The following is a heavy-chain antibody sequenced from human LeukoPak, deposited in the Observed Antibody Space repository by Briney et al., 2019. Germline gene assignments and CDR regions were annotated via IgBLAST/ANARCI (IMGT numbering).Heavy chain of an antibody. J-gene: IGHJ4*02. Sequence: PGGSLRLSCAASGFTFKNYWMHWVRQTPGKGLVWISIISSSRSYIYYADSVKGRFTISRDNAKNALYLQMYSLRVEDTAVYYCARDGRWGGECYASWGQGTLVTVSS. CDR3: ARDGRWGGECYAS. CDR1: GFTFKNYW. CDR2: ISSSRSYI. V-gene: IGHV3-21*01. D-gene: IGHD2-21*01.